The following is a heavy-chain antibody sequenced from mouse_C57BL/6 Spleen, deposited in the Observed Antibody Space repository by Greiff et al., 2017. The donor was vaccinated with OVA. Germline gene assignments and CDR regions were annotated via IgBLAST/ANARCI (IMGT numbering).Heavy chain of an antibody. J-gene: IGHJ4*01. CDR3: ARCYYDYPYYAMDY. D-gene: IGHD2-4*01. CDR1: GYTFTSYW. CDR2: IYPSDSET. V-gene: IGHV1-61*01. Sequence: QVQLQQPGAELVRPGSSVKLSCKASGYTFTSYWMDWVKQRPGQGLEWIGNIYPSDSETHYNQKFKDKATLTVDKSSSTAYMQLSSLTSEDSAVYYCARCYYDYPYYAMDYWGQGTSVTVSS.